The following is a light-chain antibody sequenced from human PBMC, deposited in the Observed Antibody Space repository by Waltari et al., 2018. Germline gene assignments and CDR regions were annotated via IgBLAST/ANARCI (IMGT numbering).Light chain of an antibody. CDR2: EVT. V-gene: IGLV2-8*01. CDR3: SSYAGSNNWV. Sequence: QSALTQPPSASGSPGQSVTIPCPGTSSDVGGSNSVSWYQQHPGKAPKLMIYEVTERPSGVPDRFSGSRSANTASLTVSGLQAEDEADYYCSSYAGSNNWVFGGGTKLTVL. J-gene: IGLJ3*02. CDR1: SSDVGGSNS.